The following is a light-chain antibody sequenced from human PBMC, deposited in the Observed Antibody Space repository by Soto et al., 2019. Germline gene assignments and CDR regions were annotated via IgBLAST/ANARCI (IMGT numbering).Light chain of an antibody. CDR2: DAS. CDR3: QKHNDWPPIT. V-gene: IGKV3D-20*02. J-gene: IGKJ5*01. CDR1: QSVSSSY. Sequence: EIVLTQSPGTLSLSPGEIATLSCRASQSVSSSYLAWYQQKPGLAPRLLIYDASSRATGVPDRFSGSGSGTEFTLTISSLKSEDFAVYYCQKHNDWPPITVGQGTRLEIK.